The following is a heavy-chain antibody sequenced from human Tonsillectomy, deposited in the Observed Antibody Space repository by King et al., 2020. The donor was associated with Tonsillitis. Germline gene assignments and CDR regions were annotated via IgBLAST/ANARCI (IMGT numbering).Heavy chain of an antibody. Sequence: VQLQESGPGLVKPSETLSLTCTVSGGPITRSIYYWGWIRQPPGKGLEWIGSIYYAGSTYNNPSLESRLTMSVDTSKSPFSLKLRSVTAADTAVYYCARQEASGWPSFFDSWGQGILVTVSS. J-gene: IGHJ4*02. CDR2: IYYAGST. V-gene: IGHV4-39*01. CDR1: GGPITRSIYY. D-gene: IGHD6-19*01. CDR3: ARQEASGWPSFFDS.